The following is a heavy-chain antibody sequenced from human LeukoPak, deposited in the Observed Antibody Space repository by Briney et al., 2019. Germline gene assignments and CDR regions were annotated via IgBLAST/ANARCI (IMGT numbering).Heavy chain of an antibody. J-gene: IGHJ4*02. CDR2: VSGSGGCT. Sequence: GGSLRLSCAASGFTFSSYAMSWVRQAPGKGLEWVSAVSGSGGCTFYADSVKGRFTISRDNSNNALYLQLNSLRAEDTAVYFCAKLDDFWSGPPNYWGQGTLVTVSS. D-gene: IGHD3-3*01. CDR3: AKLDDFWSGPPNY. CDR1: GFTFSSYA. V-gene: IGHV3-23*01.